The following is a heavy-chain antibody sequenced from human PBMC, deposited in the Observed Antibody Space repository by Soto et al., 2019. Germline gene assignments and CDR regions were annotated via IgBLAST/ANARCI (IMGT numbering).Heavy chain of an antibody. CDR1: GFTFSSYD. V-gene: IGHV3-13*01. D-gene: IGHD6-13*01. Sequence: PGGSLRLSCAASGFTFSSYDMHWVRQATGKGLEWVSAIGTAGDTYYPGSVKGRFTISRENAKNSLYLQMNSLRAGDTAVYYCARSRAYSWYTPYYYYYYMDVWGKGTTVTVSS. CDR3: ARSRAYSWYTPYYYYYYMDV. J-gene: IGHJ6*03. CDR2: IGTAGDT.